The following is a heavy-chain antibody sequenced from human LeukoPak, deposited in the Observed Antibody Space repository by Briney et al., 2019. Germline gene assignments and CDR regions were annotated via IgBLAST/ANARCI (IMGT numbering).Heavy chain of an antibody. CDR2: IYYSGST. Sequence: SETLSLTCTVSGGSISSYYWSWIRQPPGKGLEWIGYIYYSGSTNYNPSLKSRVTISVDTSKNQFSLKLSSVTAADTAVYYCARCRDGYNSRYLDLWGRGTLVTVSS. J-gene: IGHJ2*01. CDR3: ARCRDGYNSRYLDL. V-gene: IGHV4-59*08. CDR1: GGSISSYY. D-gene: IGHD5-24*01.